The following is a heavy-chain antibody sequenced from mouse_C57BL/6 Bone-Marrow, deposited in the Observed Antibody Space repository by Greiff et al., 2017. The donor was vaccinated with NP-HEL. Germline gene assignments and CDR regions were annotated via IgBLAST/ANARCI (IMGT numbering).Heavy chain of an antibody. CDR2: IDPANGNT. D-gene: IGHD1-1*01. V-gene: IGHV14-3*01. CDR3: AAFITTGYFDV. CDR1: GFNIKNTY. J-gene: IGHJ1*03. Sequence: VQLQQSVAELVRPGASVKLSCTASGFNIKNTYMHWVTQRPEQGLEWIGRIDPANGNTKYAPKLKGQAPITADTSSNTAYLQLSSLTSEDTAIYYCAAFITTGYFDVWGTGTTVTVSS.